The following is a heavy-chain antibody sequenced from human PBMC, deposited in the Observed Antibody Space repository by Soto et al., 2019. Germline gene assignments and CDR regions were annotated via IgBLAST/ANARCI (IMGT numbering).Heavy chain of an antibody. Sequence: PSETLSVACPVSGCSIRSSSYYWGWIRQPPGKGLEWIGSIYYSGSTYYNPSLKSRVTISVDTSKNQFSLKLSSVTAADTAVYYCAGPAVAGTDYWGQGTLVTSPQ. D-gene: IGHD6-19*01. V-gene: IGHV4-39*01. CDR2: IYYSGST. CDR1: GCSIRSSSYY. J-gene: IGHJ4*02. CDR3: AGPAVAGTDY.